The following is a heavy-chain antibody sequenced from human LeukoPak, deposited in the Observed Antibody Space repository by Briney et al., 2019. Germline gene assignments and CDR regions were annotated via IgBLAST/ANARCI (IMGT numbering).Heavy chain of an antibody. CDR2: IRYDGSNK. V-gene: IGHV3-30*02. Sequence: GGSLRLSCPASGFTFNNYAMNWVRQPPGKGREGVAFIRYDGSNKYYADSVKGRFTISRDNSQHTLYLQMNSLRAEDTAVYYCARGNGVDSSSPSQHWGQGTLVTVSS. CDR3: ARGNGVDSSSPSQH. CDR1: GFTFNNYA. D-gene: IGHD6-13*01. J-gene: IGHJ1*01.